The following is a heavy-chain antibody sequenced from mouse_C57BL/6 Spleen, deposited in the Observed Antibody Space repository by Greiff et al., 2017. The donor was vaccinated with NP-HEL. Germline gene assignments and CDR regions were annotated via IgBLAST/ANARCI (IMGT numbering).Heavy chain of an antibody. V-gene: IGHV5-9-1*02. CDR3: TRDHYGSSYDY. J-gene: IGHJ2*01. D-gene: IGHD1-1*01. CDR1: GFTFSSYA. CDR2: ISSGGDYI. Sequence: EVQRVESGEGLVKPGGSLKLSCAASGFTFSSYAMSWVRQTPEKRLEWVAYISSGGDYIYYADTVKGRFTISRGNARNTLYLQMSSLKSEDTAMYYCTRDHYGSSYDYWGQGTTLTVSS.